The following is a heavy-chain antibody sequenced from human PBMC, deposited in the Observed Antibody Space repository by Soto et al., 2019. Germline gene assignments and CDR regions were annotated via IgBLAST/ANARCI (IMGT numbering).Heavy chain of an antibody. V-gene: IGHV1-8*01. D-gene: IGHD3-22*01. Sequence: ASVKVSCKASGYTFTSYDINWVRQATGQGLEWMGWMNPNSGNTGYAQKFQGRVTMTRNTSISTAYMELSSLRSEDTAVYYCARGDWTYYYDSSGYYVHFDYWGQGTLVTVSS. CDR1: GYTFTSYD. CDR2: MNPNSGNT. CDR3: ARGDWTYYYDSSGYYVHFDY. J-gene: IGHJ4*02.